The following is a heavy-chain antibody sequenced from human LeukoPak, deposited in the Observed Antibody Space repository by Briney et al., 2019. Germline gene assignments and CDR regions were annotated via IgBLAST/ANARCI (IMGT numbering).Heavy chain of an antibody. Sequence: PGGSLRLSCAASGFTFSSYAMSWVRQAPGKGLEWVSAISGSGGSTYYADSVKGRFTISRDNSKNTLYLQMNSLRAEDTAVYYCRGDSIAGDYYFDYWGQGTLVTVSS. CDR3: RGDSIAGDYYFDY. CDR1: GFTFSSYA. V-gene: IGHV3-23*01. CDR2: ISGSGGST. J-gene: IGHJ4*02. D-gene: IGHD6-13*01.